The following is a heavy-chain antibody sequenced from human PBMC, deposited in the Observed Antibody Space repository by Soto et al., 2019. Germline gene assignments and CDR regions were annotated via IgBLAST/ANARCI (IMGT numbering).Heavy chain of an antibody. CDR3: ARGRGYSYGSFDY. CDR2: IFYSGRT. D-gene: IGHD5-18*01. V-gene: IGHV4-31*03. J-gene: IGHJ4*02. Sequence: TLSLTCNVSGGSINSAGYYWSWIRQHPGKGLEWIGYIFYSGRTYYNPSLKSRVTISIGTSKTQFSLKLSSVTAADTAVYYCARGRGYSYGSFDYWGQGTLVTVSS. CDR1: GGSINSAGYY.